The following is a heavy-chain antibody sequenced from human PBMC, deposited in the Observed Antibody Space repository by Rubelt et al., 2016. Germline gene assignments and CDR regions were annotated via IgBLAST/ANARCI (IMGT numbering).Heavy chain of an antibody. V-gene: IGHV2-5*02. D-gene: IGHD3-10*02. J-gene: IGHJ5*02. Sequence: ITLKESGPSLVRPTQTLTLTCTFSGFSLITNGVGVGWIRQPPGKALEWLALIYWDDDKRYSPSLKSRLTITKDTSKNQVVFTMTNMDPVDTATYYCAHVPQFRGFATWGQGTLVTVSS. CDR2: IYWDDDK. CDR3: AHVPQFRGFAT. CDR1: GFSLITNGVG.